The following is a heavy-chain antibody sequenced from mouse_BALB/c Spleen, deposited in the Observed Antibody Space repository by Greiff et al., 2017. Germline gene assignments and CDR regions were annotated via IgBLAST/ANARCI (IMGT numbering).Heavy chain of an antibody. J-gene: IGHJ3*01. CDR2: IDPANGNT. V-gene: IGHV14-3*02. CDR3: ARCYDYYWFAY. D-gene: IGHD2-4*01. CDR1: GFNIKDTY. Sequence: EVQLVESGAELVKPGASVKLSCTASGFNIKDTYMHWVKQRPEQGLEWIGRIDPANGNTKYDPKFQGKATITADTSSNTAYLQLSSLTSEDTAVYYCARCYDYYWFAYWGQGTLVTVSA.